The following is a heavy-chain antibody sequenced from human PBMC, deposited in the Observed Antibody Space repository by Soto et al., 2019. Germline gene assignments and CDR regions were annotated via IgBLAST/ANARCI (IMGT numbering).Heavy chain of an antibody. Sequence: EASVKVSCKASEYTFTSYDINWVRQATGQGLEWMGWMNPNSGNTGYAQKFQGRVTMTRNTSISTAYMELSSLRSEDTAVYYCARGHYDFWSGHNYGMDVWGQGTTVTVSS. CDR2: MNPNSGNT. CDR1: EYTFTSYD. V-gene: IGHV1-8*01. D-gene: IGHD3-3*01. J-gene: IGHJ6*02. CDR3: ARGHYDFWSGHNYGMDV.